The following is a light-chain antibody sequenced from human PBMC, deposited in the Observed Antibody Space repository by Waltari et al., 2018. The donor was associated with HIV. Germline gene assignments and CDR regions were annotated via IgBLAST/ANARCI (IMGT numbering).Light chain of an antibody. J-gene: IGLJ3*02. CDR3: QSSDISGNYWV. CDR1: ALPQQY. V-gene: IGLV3-25*03. Sequence: SHGLTQPPSVSVSPGQTATITCSGDALPQQYAYWYQQKPGQAPVMVIYKDSERPSGIPERFSGSSSATTVTLTISGVQAEDEADYYCQSSDISGNYWVFGGGTKLTVL. CDR2: KDS.